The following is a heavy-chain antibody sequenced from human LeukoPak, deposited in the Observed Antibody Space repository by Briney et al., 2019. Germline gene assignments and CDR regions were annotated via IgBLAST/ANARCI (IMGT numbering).Heavy chain of an antibody. Sequence: SETLSLICTVSGGSISSYYWSWLRQPRGKGREWLGYFYYSGSTNYDPSLKTRATITVDTSKNQFSLKLSSVTAADTAVYYCARRTTMASFDYWGQGTLVTVSS. CDR3: ARRTTMASFDY. V-gene: IGHV4-59*01. J-gene: IGHJ4*02. CDR2: FYYSGST. D-gene: IGHD4-23*01. CDR1: GGSISSYY.